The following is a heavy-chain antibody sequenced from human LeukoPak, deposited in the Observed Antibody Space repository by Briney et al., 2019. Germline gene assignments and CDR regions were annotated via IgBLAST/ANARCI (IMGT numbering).Heavy chain of an antibody. V-gene: IGHV4-34*01. J-gene: IGHJ5*02. D-gene: IGHD3-10*01. CDR1: GGSFSGYY. Sequence: PSETLSLTCAVYGGSFSGYYWSWIRQPPGKGLEWIGEVNHSGSTNYNPSLKSRVTISVDTSKNQFSLKLSSVTAANTAVYYCARKVLLWFGERNWFDPWGQGTRVTVSS. CDR2: VNHSGST. CDR3: ARKVLLWFGERNWFDP.